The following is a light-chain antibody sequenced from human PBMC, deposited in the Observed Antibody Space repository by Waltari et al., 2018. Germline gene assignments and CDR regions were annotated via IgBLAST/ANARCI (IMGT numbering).Light chain of an antibody. V-gene: IGKV1D-13*01. Sequence: AIQLTQSPSSLSASVRDRVTITCRASQGIICALAWYQQKPGQAPKLLIYDASNWPSGIPSRFSGSGSGTDFTLTISSLQPEDFATYYCQQFNNYPPTFGHGTRLEIK. CDR3: QQFNNYPPT. CDR1: QGIICA. J-gene: IGKJ5*01. CDR2: DAS.